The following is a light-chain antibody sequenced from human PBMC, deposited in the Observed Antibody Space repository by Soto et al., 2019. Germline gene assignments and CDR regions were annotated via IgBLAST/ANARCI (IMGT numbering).Light chain of an antibody. Sequence: QSALTQPPSVSGSPGQSVTISCTGTSSDVGGYSHVSWYQQHPGKAPKFVIYGVNRRPSGVPDRFSGSKSGNTASLTISGLLAEDEADYYCCSYAGTPYVFGSGTKLTV. CDR3: CSYAGTPYV. V-gene: IGLV2-11*01. J-gene: IGLJ1*01. CDR1: SSDVGGYSH. CDR2: GVN.